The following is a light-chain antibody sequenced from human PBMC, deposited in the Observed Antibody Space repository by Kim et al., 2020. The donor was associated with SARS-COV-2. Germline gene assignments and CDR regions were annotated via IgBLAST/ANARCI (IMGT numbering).Light chain of an antibody. CDR3: QSYDSSNHRAHWV. J-gene: IGLJ3*02. Sequence: NFMLTQPHSVSESPGKTVTISCTRSSGSIASNYVQWYQQRPGSAPTTVIYEDNQRPSGVPDRFSGSIDSSSNSASLTISGLKTEDEADYYCQSYDSSNHRAHWVFGGGTQLTVL. CDR2: EDN. V-gene: IGLV6-57*04. CDR1: SGSIASNY.